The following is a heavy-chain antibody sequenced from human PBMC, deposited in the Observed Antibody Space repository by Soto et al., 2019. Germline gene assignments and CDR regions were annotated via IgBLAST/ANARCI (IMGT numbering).Heavy chain of an antibody. D-gene: IGHD3-3*01. V-gene: IGHV3-53*01. Sequence: EVQLVESGGGLIQPGGSLRLSCAASGFTVSSNYMRWVRQAPGKGLDWVSVIHSGGSTNYADSVKGRFTISRDNSENTLYLQMSSLRAEDTAVYYCARGRFGHMDVWGQGTTVTVSS. CDR1: GFTVSSNY. J-gene: IGHJ6*02. CDR3: ARGRFGHMDV. CDR2: IHSGGST.